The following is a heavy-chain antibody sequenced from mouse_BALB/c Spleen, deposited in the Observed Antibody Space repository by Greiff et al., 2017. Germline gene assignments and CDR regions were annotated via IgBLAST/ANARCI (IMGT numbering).Heavy chain of an antibody. J-gene: IGHJ4*01. CDR1: GFNIKDTY. Sequence: VQLKESGAELVKPGASVKLSCTASGFNIKDTYMHWVKQRPEQGLEWIGRIDPANGNTKYDPKFQGKATITADTSSNTAYLQLSSLTSEDTAVYYCAREGSHDDRYYYAMDYWGQGTSVTVSA. D-gene: IGHD2-12*01. V-gene: IGHV14-3*02. CDR2: IDPANGNT. CDR3: AREGSHDDRYYYAMDY.